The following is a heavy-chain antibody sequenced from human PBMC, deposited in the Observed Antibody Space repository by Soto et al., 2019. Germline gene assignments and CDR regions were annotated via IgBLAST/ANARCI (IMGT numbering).Heavy chain of an antibody. D-gene: IGHD4-4*01. CDR2: INHSGST. V-gene: IGHV4-34*01. CDR1: GGSFSGYY. Sequence: PSETLSLTCAVYGGSFSGYYWSWIRQPPGKGLEWIGEINHSGSTNYNPSLKSRVTISVDTSKNQFSLKLSSVTAADTAVYYCARGSRWLRGGRNYSKVSDYWGQGTLVTVSS. J-gene: IGHJ4*02. CDR3: ARGSRWLRGGRNYSKVSDY.